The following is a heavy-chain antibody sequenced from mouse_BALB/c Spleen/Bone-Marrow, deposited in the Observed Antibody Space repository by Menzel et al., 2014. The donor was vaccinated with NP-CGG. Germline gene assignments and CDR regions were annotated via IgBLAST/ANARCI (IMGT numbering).Heavy chain of an antibody. Sequence: EVKLQESGGGLVQPGGSLRLSCATSGFTFTDYYMNWVRQPPGKALEWLGFIRNKANGYTTEYSASVKGRFTISRDNSQNILYLQMTTLRAEDSATYYCARDKGRVFFDYWGQGTTLTVSS. CDR3: ARDKGRVFFDY. V-gene: IGHV7-3*02. CDR2: IRNKANGYTT. CDR1: GFTFTDYY. J-gene: IGHJ2*01.